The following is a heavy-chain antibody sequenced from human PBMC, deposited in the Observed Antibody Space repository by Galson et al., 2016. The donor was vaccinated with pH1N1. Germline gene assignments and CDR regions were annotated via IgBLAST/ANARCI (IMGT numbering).Heavy chain of an antibody. J-gene: IGHJ5*02. CDR3: TRVGRLRSDFDP. D-gene: IGHD3-16*01. V-gene: IGHV1-2*02. Sequence: QSGAEVTKPGESLKISCKASGYTFTGNYVHWVRQAPGQGLEWMGWINPDSGGTNYAQRFQGRVTMTRDTSISTAYMELSRLTSDDTAVYYCTRVGRLRSDFDPWGQGTLVTVSS. CDR1: GYTFTGNY. CDR2: INPDSGGT.